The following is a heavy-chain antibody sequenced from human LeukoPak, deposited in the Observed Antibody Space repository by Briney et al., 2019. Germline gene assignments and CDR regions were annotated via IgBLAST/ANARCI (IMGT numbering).Heavy chain of an antibody. CDR3: AKDIVVIPAASYAFDI. CDR1: GFTFSNAW. D-gene: IGHD2-2*01. Sequence: GGSLRLSCAASGFTFSNAWMSWVRQAPGKGLEWVSVISGSGASTYYADSVKGRFTISRDNSKNTLYLQTNSLRAEDTAVYYCAKDIVVIPAASYAFDIWGQGTMVIVSS. CDR2: ISGSGAST. J-gene: IGHJ3*02. V-gene: IGHV3-23*01.